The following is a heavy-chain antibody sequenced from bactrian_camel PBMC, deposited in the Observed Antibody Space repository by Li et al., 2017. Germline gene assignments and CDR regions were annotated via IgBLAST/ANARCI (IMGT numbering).Heavy chain of an antibody. D-gene: IGHD6*01. V-gene: IGHV3S42*01. Sequence: DVQLVESGGGLVQPGGSLRLSCVASGFTFSNVAMTWVRQVPGKEREGVAAIESDGSTSYADFVQGRFTISRDNPQNTLYLQMDSLKPEDTAMYYCVADLALFRRRAVVAGTCPEVDNWGQGTQVTVS. J-gene: IGHJ4*01. CDR1: GFTFSNVA. CDR3: VADLALFRRRAVVAGTCPEVDN. CDR2: IESDGST.